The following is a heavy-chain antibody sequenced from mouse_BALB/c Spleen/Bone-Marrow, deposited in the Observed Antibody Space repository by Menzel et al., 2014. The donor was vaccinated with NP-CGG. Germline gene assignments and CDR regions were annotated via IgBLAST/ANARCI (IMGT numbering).Heavy chain of an antibody. CDR1: GYTFTSYY. CDR2: IYPGDGST. V-gene: IGHV1S56*01. CDR3: ARQAMDY. J-gene: IGHJ4*01. Sequence: VQLQQPGPELVKPGASVKMSCKASGYTFTSYYIHWVKQRPGQGLEWIGWIYPGDGSTKYNEKFKGKTTLTADKSSSTAYMLLSSLTSEDSAIYFCARQAMDYWGQGTSVTVSS.